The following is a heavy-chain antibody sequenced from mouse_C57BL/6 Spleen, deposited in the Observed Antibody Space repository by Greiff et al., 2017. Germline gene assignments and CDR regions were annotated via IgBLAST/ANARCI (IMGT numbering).Heavy chain of an antibody. J-gene: IGHJ3*01. D-gene: IGHD1-1*01. CDR1: GFSLSTSGMG. Sequence: QVTLKESGPGILQSSQTLSLTCSFSGFSLSTSGMGVSWIRQPSGKGLEWLAHIYWDDDKRYNPSLKSRLTISKDTSRNQVFLKITSVDTADTATYYCARSYPTGAWFAYWGQGTLVTVSA. CDR2: IYWDDDK. CDR3: ARSYPTGAWFAY. V-gene: IGHV8-12*01.